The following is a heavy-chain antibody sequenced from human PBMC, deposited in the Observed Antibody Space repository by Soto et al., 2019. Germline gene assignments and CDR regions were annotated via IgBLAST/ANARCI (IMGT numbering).Heavy chain of an antibody. Sequence: QVQLQQWGAGLLKPSETLSLTCAVYGGSFSGYYWSWIRQPPGKGLEWIGEINHSGSNNYNPSLKSRVNISVDTSKNQFSLKLSSVTAADPAVYYCARIRGYGSGTKRDYWGQGTLVTVSS. CDR1: GGSFSGYY. J-gene: IGHJ4*02. V-gene: IGHV4-34*01. CDR2: INHSGSN. CDR3: ARIRGYGSGTKRDY. D-gene: IGHD3-10*01.